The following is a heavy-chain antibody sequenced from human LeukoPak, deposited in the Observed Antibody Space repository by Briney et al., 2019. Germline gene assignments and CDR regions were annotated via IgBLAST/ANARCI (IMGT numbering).Heavy chain of an antibody. CDR1: GFTFSSYG. CDR2: IRYDGSNK. D-gene: IGHD2/OR15-2a*01. Sequence: TGGSLRLSCAASGFTFSSYGMHWVRQAPGKGLEGVAFIRYDGSNKYYADSVKGRFTISRDNSKNTLYLQMNSLRAEDTAVYYCAALSGRTYYFDYWGQGTLVTVSS. J-gene: IGHJ4*02. CDR3: AALSGRTYYFDY. V-gene: IGHV3-30*02.